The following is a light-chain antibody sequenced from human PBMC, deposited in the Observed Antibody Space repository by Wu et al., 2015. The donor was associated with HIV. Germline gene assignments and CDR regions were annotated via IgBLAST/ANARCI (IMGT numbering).Light chain of an antibody. J-gene: IGKJ1*01. CDR3: QKYNTAPWT. Sequence: VGDRVTITCRRSQGIKSIFSPGSQQKPGKPPKVLIYAASTLQSGVPSRFSGSGSGTDFTLTISSLQPEDVATYYCQKYNTAPWTFGQGTKVEMK. CDR2: AAS. V-gene: IGKV1-27*01. CDR1: QGIKSI.